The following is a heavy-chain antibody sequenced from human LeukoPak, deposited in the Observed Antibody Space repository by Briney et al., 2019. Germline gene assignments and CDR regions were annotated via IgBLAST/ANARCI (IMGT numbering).Heavy chain of an antibody. CDR3: ARPYCGGDCYHLDY. CDR1: GGTFSSYA. V-gene: IGHV1-69*13. Sequence: SVKVSCKASGGTFSSYAISWVRQAPGQGLEWMGGIIPIFGSANYAQMFQGRVTITADESTSTAYMELNSLRAEDTAVYYCARPYCGGDCYHLDYWGQGTLVTVSS. J-gene: IGHJ4*02. CDR2: IIPIFGSA. D-gene: IGHD2-21*01.